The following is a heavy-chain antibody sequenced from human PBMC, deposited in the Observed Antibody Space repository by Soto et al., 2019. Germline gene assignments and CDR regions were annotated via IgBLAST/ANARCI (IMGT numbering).Heavy chain of an antibody. D-gene: IGHD3-10*01. CDR1: GFTFSSYW. CDR3: TRDLRITMVRGVYYYYYGMDV. J-gene: IGHJ6*02. Sequence: GGSLRLSCAASGFTFSSYWMHWVRQAPGKGLVWVSRINSDGSSTSYADSVKGRFIISRDDSKNIPYLQMNSLKAEDTAVYYCTRDLRITMVRGVYYYYYGMDVWGQGTTVTVSS. V-gene: IGHV3-74*01. CDR2: INSDGSST.